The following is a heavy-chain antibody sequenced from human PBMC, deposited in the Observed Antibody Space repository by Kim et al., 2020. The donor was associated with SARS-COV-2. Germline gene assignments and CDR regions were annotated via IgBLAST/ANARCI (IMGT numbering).Heavy chain of an antibody. D-gene: IGHD3-10*01. Sequence: PSETLSLTCAVYGGSFSGYYWTWIRQPPGKGLEWIGEIDDSGSTNYKPSLKSRVTISVDTSKNQFSLKLSSVTAADTAIYYCARVSEPSGSGRYLPYWGQGSRVTVSS. CDR1: GGSFSGYY. V-gene: IGHV4-34*01. CDR2: IDDSGST. CDR3: ARVSEPSGSGRYLPY. J-gene: IGHJ4*02.